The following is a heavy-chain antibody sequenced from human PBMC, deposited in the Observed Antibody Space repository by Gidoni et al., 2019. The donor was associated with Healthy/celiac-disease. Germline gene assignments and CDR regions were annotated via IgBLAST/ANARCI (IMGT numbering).Heavy chain of an antibody. D-gene: IGHD4-17*01. J-gene: IGHJ5*02. V-gene: IGHV2-5*01. CDR1: GFSLSTSGVG. Sequence: QITLKESGPTLVKPTQTLTLTCTFSGFSLSTSGVGGGWIRQPPGKALEWLALIYWNDDKRYSPSLKSRLTITKDTSKNQVVLTMTNMDPVDTATYYCAHSPLRTNYGDSIPHGFDPWGQGTLVTVSS. CDR2: IYWNDDK. CDR3: AHSPLRTNYGDSIPHGFDP.